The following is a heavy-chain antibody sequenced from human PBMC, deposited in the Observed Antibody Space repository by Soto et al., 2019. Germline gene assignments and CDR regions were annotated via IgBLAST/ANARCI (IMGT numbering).Heavy chain of an antibody. CDR2: ISGGGDGT. V-gene: IGHV3-23*01. J-gene: IGHJ3*02. Sequence: EVQLLESGGGLVQPGGSLRLSCAASGFTFGNYAMIWVRQAPGKGLEWVSTISGGGDGTYYADSVRGRFTISRENSRNTVYLQMNSLGAEDTAVYYCAKKGLGSLATYCSTGDCHYAFDIWGQGTMVTVSS. D-gene: IGHD2-15*01. CDR1: GFTFGNYA. CDR3: AKKGLGSLATYCSTGDCHYAFDI.